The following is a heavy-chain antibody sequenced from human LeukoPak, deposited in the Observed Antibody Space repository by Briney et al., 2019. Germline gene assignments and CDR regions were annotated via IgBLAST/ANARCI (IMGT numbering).Heavy chain of an antibody. CDR2: ISSSGSTI. V-gene: IGHV3-48*03. CDR3: ARAPIATETGDYYYMDV. Sequence: GGSLRLSCAASGFTFSSYEMNWVRQAPGKGLEWVSYISSSGSTIYYADSVKGRFTISRDNAKNSLYLQMNSLRAEDTAVYYYARAPIATETGDYYYMDVWGKGTTVTVSS. D-gene: IGHD6-13*01. J-gene: IGHJ6*03. CDR1: GFTFSSYE.